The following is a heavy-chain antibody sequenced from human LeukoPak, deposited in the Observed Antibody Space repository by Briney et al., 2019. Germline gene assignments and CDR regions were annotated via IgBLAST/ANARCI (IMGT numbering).Heavy chain of an antibody. CDR2: IYHSGST. V-gene: IGHV4-30-2*01. CDR3: ARGGSSVWFDP. CDR1: GGSISSGGYS. D-gene: IGHD6-6*01. Sequence: SQTLSLTCAVSGGSISSGGYSWSWIRQPPGKGLEWIGYIYHSGSTYYNPSLKSRVTISVDRSKDQFSLKLSSVTAADTAVYYCARGGSSVWFDPWGQGTLVTVSS. J-gene: IGHJ5*02.